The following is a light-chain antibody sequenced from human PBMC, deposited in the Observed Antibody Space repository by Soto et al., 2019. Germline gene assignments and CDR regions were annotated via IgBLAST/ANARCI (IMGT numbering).Light chain of an antibody. CDR2: AAS. J-gene: IGKJ2*01. V-gene: IGKV1-39*01. CDR3: QQSYSSLYT. Sequence: DMQMTQSPSSLSPSVGDRVTITCRASQIIDRYLNWYQQRPGKAPKLLIYAASSLQSGVPSRFSGSGSGTDFTLTISSLQPEDFATYYCQQSYSSLYTFGQGTKLEI. CDR1: QIIDRY.